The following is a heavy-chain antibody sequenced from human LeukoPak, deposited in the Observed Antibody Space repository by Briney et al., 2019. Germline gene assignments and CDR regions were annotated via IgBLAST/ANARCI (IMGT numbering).Heavy chain of an antibody. CDR2: ISSSGSTI. Sequence: GVSLRLSCAASGFTFSSYEMNWVRQAPGKGLEWVSYISSSGSTIYYADSVKGRFTISRDNAKNSLYLQMNSLRAEDTAVYYCARVMLRVRGYSPWGQGTLVTVSS. CDR1: GFTFSSYE. J-gene: IGHJ5*02. CDR3: ARVMLRVRGYSP. D-gene: IGHD3-16*01. V-gene: IGHV3-48*03.